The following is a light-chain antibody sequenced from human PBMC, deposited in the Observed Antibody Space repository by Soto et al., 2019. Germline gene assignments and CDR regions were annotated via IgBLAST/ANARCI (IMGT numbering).Light chain of an antibody. CDR3: CSYAGSDTPVV. CDR2: EGS. CDR1: SSDVGTYNL. Sequence: QSALTQPASVSGSPGQSITISCTGTSSDVGTYNLVSWYQQHPGKAPKLMIYEGSERPSGVSNRFSGSKSGNTASLTISGLQAEDEADYYCCSYAGSDTPVVFGGGTQLTVL. J-gene: IGLJ2*01. V-gene: IGLV2-23*01.